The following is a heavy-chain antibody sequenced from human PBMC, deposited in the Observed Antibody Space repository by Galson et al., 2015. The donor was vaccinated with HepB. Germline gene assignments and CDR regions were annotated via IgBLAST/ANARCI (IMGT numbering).Heavy chain of an antibody. Sequence: SLRLSCAASGFSFSNYWMSWVRQAPGKGLEWVANIKEDGSETYRVNSVSGRFTISRDNAKNSLYLQMNNLRAEDTAVYYCARDPAGSWGYLGAYDMWGQGTMVIVSS. CDR2: IKEDGSET. D-gene: IGHD2-15*01. J-gene: IGHJ3*02. CDR3: ARDPAGSWGYLGAYDM. CDR1: GFSFSNYW. V-gene: IGHV3-7*03.